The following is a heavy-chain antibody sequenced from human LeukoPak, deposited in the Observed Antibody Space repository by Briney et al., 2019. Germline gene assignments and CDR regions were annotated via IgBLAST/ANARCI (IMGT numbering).Heavy chain of an antibody. J-gene: IGHJ3*02. Sequence: GESLKISCKGSGYSFTNYRISWVRQMPGKGLEWMGRIDPSDSYTNYSPSFQGHLTISADKSISTAYLQWSSLKASDTAMYYCARALRITFGGGRGAFDIWGQGTTVTVSS. V-gene: IGHV5-10-1*01. CDR3: ARALRITFGGGRGAFDI. CDR1: GYSFTNYR. D-gene: IGHD3-16*01. CDR2: IDPSDSYT.